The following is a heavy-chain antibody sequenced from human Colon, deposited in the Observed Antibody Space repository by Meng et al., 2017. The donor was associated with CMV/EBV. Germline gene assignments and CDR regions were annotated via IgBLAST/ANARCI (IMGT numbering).Heavy chain of an antibody. Sequence: LSCAASGVTLSTYWMHWVRQAPGKGLVWVSRINRDGSTINYADSVEGRFTISRDNAKNSLYLQMNSLTAEDTAVYYCSRDTFGGDDLWGQGTLVTVSS. J-gene: IGHJ5*02. D-gene: IGHD3-16*01. CDR1: GVTLSTYW. CDR2: INRDGSTI. CDR3: SRDTFGGDDL. V-gene: IGHV3-74*01.